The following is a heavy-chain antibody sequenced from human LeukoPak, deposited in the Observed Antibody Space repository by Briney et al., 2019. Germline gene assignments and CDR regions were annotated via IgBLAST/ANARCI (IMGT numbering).Heavy chain of an antibody. J-gene: IGHJ4*02. CDR3: ARGYYGSGSYDY. V-gene: IGHV1-2*06. CDR2: INPNSGGT. CDR1: GYTFTGYY. Sequence: ASVKVSCKASGYTFTGYYMHWVRQAPGQGLEWMGRINPNSGGTNYAQKFQGRVTMTRDMSINTAYMELSRLRSDDTAVYYCARGYYGSGSYDYWGQGTLVTVSS. D-gene: IGHD3-10*01.